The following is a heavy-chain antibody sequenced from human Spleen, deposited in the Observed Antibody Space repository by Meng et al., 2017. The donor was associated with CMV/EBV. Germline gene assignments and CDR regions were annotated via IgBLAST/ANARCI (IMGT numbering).Heavy chain of an antibody. CDR3: AKIGYCGGGCYSRLPDY. V-gene: IGHV1-2*02. J-gene: IGHJ4*02. CDR2: SNPNSGST. D-gene: IGHD2-21*02. CDR1: YTYTDYY. Sequence: YTYTDYYIHWVRQGPGQGHEWMGWSNPNSGSTNYEQKFKGRVTVTRDTSISTAYMELSRLRYDDTTVYYCAKIGYCGGGCYSRLPDYWGQGTLVTVSS.